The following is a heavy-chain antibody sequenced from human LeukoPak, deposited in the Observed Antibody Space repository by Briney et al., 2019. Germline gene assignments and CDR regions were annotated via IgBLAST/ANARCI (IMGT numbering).Heavy chain of an antibody. Sequence: WETLSLTCAVYGGSFSGYDWSWIRQPPGKGLEWMGEINHSGSNNYNPSLKSGVTISVHTSKNQFSLKLSSVTAADTAVYYCAREGLSYGYFDYWGQGTLVTVSS. CDR1: GGSFSGYD. J-gene: IGHJ4*02. CDR3: AREGLSYGYFDY. D-gene: IGHD5-18*01. CDR2: INHSGSN. V-gene: IGHV4-34*01.